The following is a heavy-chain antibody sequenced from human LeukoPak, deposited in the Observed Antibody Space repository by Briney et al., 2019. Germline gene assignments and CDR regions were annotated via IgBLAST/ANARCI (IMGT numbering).Heavy chain of an antibody. J-gene: IGHJ5*02. CDR2: INTNTGNP. D-gene: IGHD3-10*01. CDR3: AREPLLWFGELEGGYNWFDP. Sequence: ASVKVSCKASGYTFTSYAMNWVRQAPGQGLEWMGWINTNTGNPTYAQGFTGRFVFSLDTSVSTAYLQIGSLKAEGTAVYYCAREPLLWFGELEGGYNWFDPWGQGTLVTVSS. CDR1: GYTFTSYA. V-gene: IGHV7-4-1*01.